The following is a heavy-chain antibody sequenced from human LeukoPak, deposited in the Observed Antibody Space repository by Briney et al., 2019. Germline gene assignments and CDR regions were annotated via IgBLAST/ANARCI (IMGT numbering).Heavy chain of an antibody. CDR2: MNPNSGNT. Sequence: ASVKVSCMASGCSFTRYDINWVRQAAGQGLEWVGLMNPNSGNTGYAQKYQGRVTMTRNTSIHTAYMELSSLRSEDTAVYYCAKESAYYYFWSGYSPSHGIFDYWGQGTLVAVSS. V-gene: IGHV1-8*01. D-gene: IGHD3-3*01. CDR1: GCSFTRYD. CDR3: AKESAYYYFWSGYSPSHGIFDY. J-gene: IGHJ4*02.